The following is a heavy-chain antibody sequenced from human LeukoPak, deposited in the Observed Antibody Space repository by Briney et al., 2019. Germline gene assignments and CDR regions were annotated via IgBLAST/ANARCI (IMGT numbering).Heavy chain of an antibody. Sequence: GGSLRLSCAASGFTVSSNYMSWVRQAPGKGLEWVSVIYSGGSTYYADSVKGRFTIPRDNSKNTLYLQMNSLRAEDTAVYYCARRTDKYYYYYGMDVWGQGTTVTVSS. CDR3: ARRTDKYYYYYGMDV. CDR1: GFTVSSNY. J-gene: IGHJ6*02. CDR2: IYSGGST. V-gene: IGHV3-53*01.